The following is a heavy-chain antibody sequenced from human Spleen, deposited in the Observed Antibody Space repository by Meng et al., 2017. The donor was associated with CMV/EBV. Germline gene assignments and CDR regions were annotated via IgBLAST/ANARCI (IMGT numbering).Heavy chain of an antibody. CDR3: ARGAGTTLLDY. J-gene: IGHJ4*02. CDR2: INADRGVT. V-gene: IGHV1-2*02. CDR1: GYTFTAYH. D-gene: IGHD1-7*01. Sequence: CQASGYTFTAYHMHRVRQVPGHGLEWVGCINADRGVTDYAQKFEGRVTMTRDTSVNTVYMELTGVTVDDTAMYYCARGAGTTLLDYWGQGTLVTVSS.